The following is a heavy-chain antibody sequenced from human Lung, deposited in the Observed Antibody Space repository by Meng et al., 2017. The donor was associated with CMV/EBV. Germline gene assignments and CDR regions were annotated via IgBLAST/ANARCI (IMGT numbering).Heavy chain of an antibody. Sequence: SETLSLTCTVSGGPIRSTSYYWGWIRQPPGKGLEWIGSIFYDGNTYYNPSLKSRVTISVDTSKNQFSVTLSSVTAADTAVYYCASFCMWGTGYYYYGMDVWGQGTTVTVSS. CDR3: ASFCMWGTGYYYYGMDV. J-gene: IGHJ6*02. CDR2: IFYDGNT. V-gene: IGHV4-39*01. CDR1: GGPIRSTSYY. D-gene: IGHD2-8*02.